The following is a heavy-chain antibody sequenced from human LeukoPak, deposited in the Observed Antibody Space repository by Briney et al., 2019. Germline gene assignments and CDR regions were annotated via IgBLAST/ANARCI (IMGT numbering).Heavy chain of an antibody. CDR2: IRSKANSYAT. J-gene: IGHJ4*02. CDR1: GFTFSGSA. D-gene: IGHD6-19*01. Sequence: GGSLRLSCAASGFTFSGSAMHWVRQASGKGLEWVGRIRSKANSYATAYAASVKGRFTISRDDSKNTAYLQMNSLKTEDTAVYYCTRESSSGWSKYIDYWGQGTLVTVSS. CDR3: TRESSSGWSKYIDY. V-gene: IGHV3-73*01.